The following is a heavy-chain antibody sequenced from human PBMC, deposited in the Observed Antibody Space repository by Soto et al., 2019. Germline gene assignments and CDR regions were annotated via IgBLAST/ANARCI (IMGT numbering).Heavy chain of an antibody. CDR3: ARDHGGGGLTLDY. V-gene: IGHV3-11*01. CDR1: GFSFGDYY. D-gene: IGHD3-16*01. CDR2: ISSSGSTT. J-gene: IGHJ4*02. Sequence: QAQLVESGGGLVKPGGSLRLSCSASGFSFGDYYMSWIRQAPGKGLEWVSSISSSGSTTYHADSVEGRLTTSRDNAKNSLHLQMNSLRAEDTAVYYCARDHGGGGLTLDYWGQGTLVSVSS.